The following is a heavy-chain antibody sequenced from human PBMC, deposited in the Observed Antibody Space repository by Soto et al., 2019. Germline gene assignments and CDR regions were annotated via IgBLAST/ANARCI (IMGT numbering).Heavy chain of an antibody. Sequence: ASVKVSCKASENTFSTYLVHWVRQVHGQGLEWMGWHNGYNGQTEYSQKFQGRVTITRDTSAKTAYLELRSLTSEDTAVSYCAGPHDRAGLGTWGQGTLVTVSS. CDR2: HNGYNGQT. V-gene: IGHV1-3*01. J-gene: IGHJ5*02. CDR3: AGPHDRAGLGT. CDR1: ENTFSTYL. D-gene: IGHD1-1*01.